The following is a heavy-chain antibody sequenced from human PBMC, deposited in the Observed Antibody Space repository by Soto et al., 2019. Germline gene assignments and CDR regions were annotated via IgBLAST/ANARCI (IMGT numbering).Heavy chain of an antibody. CDR3: ARADRTLVTSYSLDV. D-gene: IGHD2-21*02. CDR1: GGSFSGYY. V-gene: IGHV4-34*01. CDR2: INHSGTI. J-gene: IGHJ6*02. Sequence: PSETQSLTCAVYGGSFSGYYWTWIRQPPGKGLEWIGEINHSGTINFNPSLKSRLTISLDTSKKHFSLKLSSVTDADTAAYYCARADRTLVTSYSLDVWGQGTTVTVSS.